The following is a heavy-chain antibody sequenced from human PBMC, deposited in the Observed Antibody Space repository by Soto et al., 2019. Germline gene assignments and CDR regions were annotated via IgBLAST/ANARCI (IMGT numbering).Heavy chain of an antibody. CDR3: ARAQGYCSGGTCYFYFDY. CDR2: ISGSGGST. Sequence: GGSLRLSCAASGFTFSSYAMSWVRQAPGKGLERVSAISGSGGSTYYADSVKGRFTISRDNSKNTLYLQMSSLRAEDTAVYYWARAQGYCSGGTCYFYFDYWGQGILVNVSS. D-gene: IGHD2-15*01. V-gene: IGHV3-23*01. J-gene: IGHJ4*02. CDR1: GFTFSSYA.